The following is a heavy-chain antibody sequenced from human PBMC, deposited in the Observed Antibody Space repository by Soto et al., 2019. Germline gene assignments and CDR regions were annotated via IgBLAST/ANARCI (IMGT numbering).Heavy chain of an antibody. CDR3: AREPPYYDILTGDEGTEVAFDI. J-gene: IGHJ3*02. V-gene: IGHV4-31*01. CDR2: IYYSGST. CDR1: GGSISSGGYY. Sequence: PSETLSLTCTVSGGSISSGGYYWSWIRQHPGKGLEWIGYIYYSGSTYYNPSLKSLVTISVDTSKNQFSLKLSSVTAADTAVYYCAREPPYYDILTGDEGTEVAFDIWGQGTMVTVSS. D-gene: IGHD3-9*01.